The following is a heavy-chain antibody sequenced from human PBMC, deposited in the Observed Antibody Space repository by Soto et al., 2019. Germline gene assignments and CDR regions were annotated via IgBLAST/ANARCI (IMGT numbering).Heavy chain of an antibody. V-gene: IGHV3-21*01. CDR2: ISSSSSYI. D-gene: IGHD6-6*01. J-gene: IGHJ5*02. CDR1: GFTFSSYS. Sequence: GGSLRLSCAASGFTFSSYSMNWVRQAPGKGLEWVSSISSSSSYIYYADSVKGRFTISRDNAKNSLYLQMNSLRAEDTAVYYCARGGPPYSSSSYWFDPWGQGTLVTVSS. CDR3: ARGGPPYSSSSYWFDP.